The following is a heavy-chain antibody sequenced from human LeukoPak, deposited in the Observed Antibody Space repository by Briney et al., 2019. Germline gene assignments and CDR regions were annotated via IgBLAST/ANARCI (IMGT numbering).Heavy chain of an antibody. CDR2: IYYSGST. Sequence: PSETLSLTCTVSGGSISSYYWSWIRQPPGKGLEWIGYIYYSGSTYYNPSLKSRVTISVDTSKNHFSLKLNSVTAADTAMYYCARWNYYESSRAFDIWGQGTMVTVSS. CDR3: ARWNYYESSRAFDI. CDR1: GGSISSYY. D-gene: IGHD3-22*01. J-gene: IGHJ3*02. V-gene: IGHV4-59*01.